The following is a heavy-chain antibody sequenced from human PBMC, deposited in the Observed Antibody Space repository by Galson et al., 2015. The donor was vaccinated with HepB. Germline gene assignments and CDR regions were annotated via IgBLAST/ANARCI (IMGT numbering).Heavy chain of an antibody. D-gene: IGHD6-13*01. CDR2: ISWDSGSI. J-gene: IGHJ3*02. CDR3: AKDMGSSWLDDAFDI. Sequence: SLRLSCAASGFTFDDYAMHWVRQAPGKGLEWVSGISWDSGSIGYADSVKGRFTISRDNAKNSLYLQMNSLRAEDTALYYCAKDMGSSWLDDAFDIWGQGTMVTVSS. V-gene: IGHV3-9*01. CDR1: GFTFDDYA.